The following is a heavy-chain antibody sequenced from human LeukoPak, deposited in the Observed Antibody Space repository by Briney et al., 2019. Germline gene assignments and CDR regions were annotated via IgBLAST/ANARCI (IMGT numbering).Heavy chain of an antibody. CDR1: GFTFSNYA. CDR2: IYFSGGDT. D-gene: IGHD4-17*01. CDR3: AKTTVTADIDY. V-gene: IGHV3-23*01. Sequence: PGGSLRLSCAASGFTFSNYAMSWVRQAPGKGLEWVSTIYFSGGDTYSADSVKGRFTISRDNAKNTLYLQMNSLRAEDTAIYYCAKTTVTADIDYWGQGTLVTVSS. J-gene: IGHJ4*02.